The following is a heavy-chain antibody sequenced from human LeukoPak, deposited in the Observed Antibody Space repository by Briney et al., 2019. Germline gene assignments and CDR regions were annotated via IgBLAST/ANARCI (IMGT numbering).Heavy chain of an antibody. J-gene: IGHJ6*03. Sequence: SVKVSCKASGGTFISYAISWVRQAPGQGLEWMGGIIPIFGTANYAQKFQGRVTITADKSTSTAYMELSSLRSEDTAVYYCARDLGKDYYYYMDVWGKGTTVTVSS. D-gene: IGHD4-23*01. V-gene: IGHV1-69*06. CDR3: ARDLGKDYYYYMDV. CDR1: GGTFISYA. CDR2: IIPIFGTA.